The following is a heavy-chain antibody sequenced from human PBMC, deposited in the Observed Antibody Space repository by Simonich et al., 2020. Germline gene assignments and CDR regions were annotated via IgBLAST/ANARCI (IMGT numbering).Heavy chain of an antibody. CDR2: IYHSGST. CDR1: GYSISSGYY. D-gene: IGHD6-13*01. J-gene: IGHJ6*02. CDR3: ARVGYSNYYYYGMDV. Sequence: QVQLQESGPGLVKPSETLSLTCAVSGYSISSGYYWGWIRQPPGKGLECIGSIYHSGSTYDKPSLKCRVTISVDTSKNQFSLKLSSVTAADTAVYYCARVGYSNYYYYGMDVWGQGTTVTVSS. V-gene: IGHV4-38-2*01.